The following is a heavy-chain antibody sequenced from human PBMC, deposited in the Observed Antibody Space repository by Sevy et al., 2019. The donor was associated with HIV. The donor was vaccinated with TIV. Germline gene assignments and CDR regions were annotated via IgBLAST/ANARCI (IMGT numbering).Heavy chain of an antibody. D-gene: IGHD3-10*01. CDR1: GFTFSDYG. J-gene: IGHJ4*02. CDR3: ARDKLLPVMVSMVRGALSYYFDY. Sequence: GGSLRLSCAASGFTFSDYGMHWVRQTPGKGLEWVAVIWYDGSTKYYADSVKGRFTISRDNSKNTLYRQMNSLRAEETAVYYCARDKLLPVMVSMVRGALSYYFDYWGQGTLVTVSS. CDR2: IWYDGSTK. V-gene: IGHV3-33*01.